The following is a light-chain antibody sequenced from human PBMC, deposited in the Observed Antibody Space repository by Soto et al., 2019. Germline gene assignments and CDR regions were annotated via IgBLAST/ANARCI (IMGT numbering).Light chain of an antibody. Sequence: DIQMTQSPSSVSVSVGDRVTITCRASQGSSSWLAWYQQKPGKAPKLLIYAAYSLQSGVPSRFSGSGSVTEFTLTISSLQTEYFATYYCQQANSFPALTFGGGPKVEIK. CDR3: QQANSFPALT. CDR2: AAY. V-gene: IGKV1-12*01. CDR1: QGSSSW. J-gene: IGKJ4*01.